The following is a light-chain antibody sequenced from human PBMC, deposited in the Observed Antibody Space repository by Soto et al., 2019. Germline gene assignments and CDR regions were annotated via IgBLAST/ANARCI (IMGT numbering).Light chain of an antibody. Sequence: QSVLTQPASVSGSPGQSITISCTGSTSDVGAYNYVSWYKHHPGQAPQLMIYEVSNRPSGVSNRFSGSKSGNTASLTISGLQADDEGDYYCCAYVNSRSYVFGSGTKVTVL. CDR2: EVS. CDR3: CAYVNSRSYV. J-gene: IGLJ1*01. V-gene: IGLV2-14*01. CDR1: TSDVGAYNY.